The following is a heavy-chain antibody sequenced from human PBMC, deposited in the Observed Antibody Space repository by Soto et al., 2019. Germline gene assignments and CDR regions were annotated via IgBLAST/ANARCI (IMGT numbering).Heavy chain of an antibody. Sequence: EVQLLESGGGLVQPGGSLRLSCAGSGFTFSTYAMSWVRQAPGKGLEWISPISGSGGSTYYADSVKGRFTISRDNSKNTLFMQVNSLRAEDTAVYYCAKRPTTGNFGDYWGQGTLVTVSS. CDR1: GFTFSTYA. J-gene: IGHJ4*02. CDR2: ISGSGGST. D-gene: IGHD1-1*01. CDR3: AKRPTTGNFGDY. V-gene: IGHV3-23*01.